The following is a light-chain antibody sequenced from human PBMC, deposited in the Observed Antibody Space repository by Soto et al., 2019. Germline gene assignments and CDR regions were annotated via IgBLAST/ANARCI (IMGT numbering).Light chain of an antibody. CDR3: QQLNAYPLT. CDR1: QGISSY. J-gene: IGKJ5*01. CDR2: GAS. Sequence: DIQLTQSPSFLSASVGDRVTITCRASQGISSYLAWLQQKPGRAPNLLIYGASTLQSGVPSRFSGSGSGTDFTLTISKLQPEDFATYDCQQLNAYPLTFGQGTRLEIK. V-gene: IGKV1-9*01.